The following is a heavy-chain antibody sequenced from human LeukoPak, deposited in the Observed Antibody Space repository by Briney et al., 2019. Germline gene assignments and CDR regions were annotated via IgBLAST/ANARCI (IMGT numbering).Heavy chain of an antibody. CDR2: IYTSGST. J-gene: IGHJ4*02. CDR3: ARGEGSYSSGWYEFFDY. CDR1: GGSISSYY. Sequence: SETLSLTCTVSGGSISSYYWSWIRQPAGKGLEWIGRIYTSGSTYYNPSLKSRVTISVDTSKNQFSLKLSSVTAADTAVYYCARGEGSYSSGWYEFFDYWGQGTLVTVSS. V-gene: IGHV4-4*07. D-gene: IGHD6-19*01.